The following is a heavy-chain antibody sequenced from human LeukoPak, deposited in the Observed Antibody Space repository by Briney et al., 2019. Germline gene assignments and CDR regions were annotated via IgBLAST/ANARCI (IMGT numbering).Heavy chain of an antibody. CDR2: ISAYNGNT. CDR1: GYSFTIYD. Sequence: ASVKVSCKASGYSFTIYDISWVRQAPGQGLEWMGWISAYNGNTNYAQKLQGRVTMTTDPSTNTAYMELRSLRSDDTAFYYCARGNSDSRGYYNYWGQGTLVTVSS. D-gene: IGHD3-22*01. CDR3: ARGNSDSRGYYNY. J-gene: IGHJ4*02. V-gene: IGHV1-18*01.